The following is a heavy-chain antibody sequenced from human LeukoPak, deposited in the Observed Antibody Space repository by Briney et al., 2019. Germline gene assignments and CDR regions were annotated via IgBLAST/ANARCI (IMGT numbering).Heavy chain of an antibody. Sequence: SETLSLTCTVSGGSISSDYWSWIRQPPGKGLEWIGYIYYSGSTNYNPSLKSRVTISVDTSKNQFSLKLSSVTAADTAVYYCARLADGYNPTHFDYWGQGTLVTVSS. CDR2: IYYSGST. CDR3: ARLADGYNPTHFDY. V-gene: IGHV4-59*08. J-gene: IGHJ4*02. CDR1: GGSISSDY. D-gene: IGHD5-24*01.